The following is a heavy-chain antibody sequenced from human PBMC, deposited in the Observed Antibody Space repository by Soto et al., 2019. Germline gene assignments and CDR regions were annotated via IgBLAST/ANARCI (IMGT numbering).Heavy chain of an antibody. J-gene: IGHJ4*02. CDR2: ISGGSKTK. Sequence: GSLRLSCEGSGFTFSTYSMNWVRQAPGKGLEWVSYISGGSKTKTYADSVKGRFTISRDNAKNSMYLQMNNLRAEDTAFYYCATATQSYYDTSVYYSHVLWGQG. CDR3: ATATQSYYDTSVYYSHVL. D-gene: IGHD3-22*01. CDR1: GFTFSTYS. V-gene: IGHV3-48*01.